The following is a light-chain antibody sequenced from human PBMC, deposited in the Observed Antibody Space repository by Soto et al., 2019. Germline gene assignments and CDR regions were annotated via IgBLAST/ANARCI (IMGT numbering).Light chain of an antibody. CDR1: QSVSSY. V-gene: IGKV3-11*01. CDR3: QQRNNWPPIP. J-gene: IGKJ5*01. Sequence: EIVLKQSPVTLSLNQGERDTLSCRASQSVSSYLAWYQQKPGQAPRLLIYDASNRATGIPARFSGSGSGTDFTLTIDNLQPEDFAIYYCQQRNNWPPIPFGQGTRLEI. CDR2: DAS.